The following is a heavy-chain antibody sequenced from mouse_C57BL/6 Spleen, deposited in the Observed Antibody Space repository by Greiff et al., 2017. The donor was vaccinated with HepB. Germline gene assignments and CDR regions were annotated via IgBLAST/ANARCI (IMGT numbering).Heavy chain of an antibody. CDR2: IYPGSGST. J-gene: IGHJ2*01. Sequence: QLQQPGAELVKPGASVKMSCKASGYTFPSYWITWVKQRPGQGLEWIGDIYPGSGSTNYNEKFKSKATLTVDTSSSTAYMQLSSLTSEDSAVYYCARDDYDRGAFDYWGQGTTLTVSS. D-gene: IGHD2-4*01. V-gene: IGHV1-55*01. CDR1: GYTFPSYW. CDR3: ARDDYDRGAFDY.